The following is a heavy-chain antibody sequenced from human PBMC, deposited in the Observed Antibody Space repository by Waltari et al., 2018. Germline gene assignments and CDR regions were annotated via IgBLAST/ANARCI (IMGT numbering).Heavy chain of an antibody. CDR2: MIPILGIA. CDR1: GGTFSSYT. Sequence: QFQLVQSGAEVKKPGSSVKVSCKASGGTFSSYTISWVRQATGRGREWMGRMIPILGIATYEQKFQGRLTITADKSTSTAYMELSSLRSEDTAVYDCARTNYDILTGYYSPFDYWGQGTLVTVSS. D-gene: IGHD3-9*01. V-gene: IGHV1-69*02. J-gene: IGHJ4*02. CDR3: ARTNYDILTGYYSPFDY.